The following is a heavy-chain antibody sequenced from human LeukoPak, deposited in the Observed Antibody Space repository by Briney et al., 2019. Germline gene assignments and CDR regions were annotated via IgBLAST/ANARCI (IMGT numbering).Heavy chain of an antibody. CDR1: GFTFSSYA. V-gene: IGHV3-23*01. J-gene: IGHJ5*02. Sequence: GGSLRLSCAASGFTFSSYAMSWVRQAPGKGLEWVSAISGSGGSTYYADSVKGRFTISRDNSKNTLYLQMNSLRAEDTAVYYCAKSSLLYYDSSGYYYTWGQGTLVTASS. CDR3: AKSSLLYYDSSGYYYT. D-gene: IGHD3-22*01. CDR2: ISGSGGST.